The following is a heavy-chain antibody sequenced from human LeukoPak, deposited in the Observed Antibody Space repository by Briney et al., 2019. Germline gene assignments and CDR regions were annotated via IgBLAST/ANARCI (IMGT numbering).Heavy chain of an antibody. V-gene: IGHV4-59*01. CDR3: ASSVTLGYSYGPEYFQH. Sequence: PSETLSLTCTVSGGSISSCYWSWIRQPPGKGLEWIGYIYYSGSTNYNPSLKSRVTISVDTSKNQFSLKLSSVTAADTAVYYCASSVTLGYSYGPEYFQHWGQGTLVTVSS. CDR2: IYYSGST. CDR1: GGSISSCY. D-gene: IGHD5-18*01. J-gene: IGHJ1*01.